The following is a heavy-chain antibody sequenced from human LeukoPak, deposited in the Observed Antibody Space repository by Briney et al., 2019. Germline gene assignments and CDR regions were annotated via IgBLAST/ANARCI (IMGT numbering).Heavy chain of an antibody. V-gene: IGHV1-46*01. Sequence: GASAKVSCKASGYTFTSYYMHWVRQAPGQGLEWMGIINPSGGSTSYAQKFQGRVTMTRDTSTSTVYMELSSLRSEDTAVYYCARDFLVLNGMDVWGQGTTVTVSS. CDR2: INPSGGST. J-gene: IGHJ6*02. D-gene: IGHD2/OR15-2a*01. CDR3: ARDFLVLNGMDV. CDR1: GYTFTSYY.